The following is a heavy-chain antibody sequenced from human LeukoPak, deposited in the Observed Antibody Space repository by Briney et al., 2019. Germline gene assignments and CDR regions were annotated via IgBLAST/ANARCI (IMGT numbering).Heavy chain of an antibody. CDR3: AREAAGNDAFDI. J-gene: IGHJ3*02. Sequence: ASVKVSCKASGYTFTSYGISWVRQAPGQGLEWMGWISAYNGNTNYAQKLQGRVTITTDTSTSTAYMELRSLRSDDTAVYYCAREAAGNDAFDIWGQGTMVTVSS. CDR1: GYTFTSYG. CDR2: ISAYNGNT. D-gene: IGHD6-13*01. V-gene: IGHV1-18*01.